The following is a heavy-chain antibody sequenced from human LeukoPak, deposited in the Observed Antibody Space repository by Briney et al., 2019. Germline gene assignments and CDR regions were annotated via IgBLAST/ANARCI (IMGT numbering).Heavy chain of an antibody. CDR2: IYYSGST. V-gene: IGHV4-30-4*01. D-gene: IGHD2-2*01. J-gene: IGHJ5*02. CDR3: AREGVFCSGTSCRPNWFDP. CDR1: GGSISSGDYY. Sequence: SETLSLTCTVSGGSISSGDYYWSWIRQPPGKGLEWIGYIYYSGSTYYNPSLKSRVTISVDTSKNQFSLKLNSVTAADTAVYYCAREGVFCSGTSCRPNWFDPWGQGTLVTVSS.